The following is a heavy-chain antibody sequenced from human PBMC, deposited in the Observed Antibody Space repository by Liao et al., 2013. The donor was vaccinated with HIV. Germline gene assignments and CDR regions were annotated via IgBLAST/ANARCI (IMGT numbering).Heavy chain of an antibody. CDR2: ISYSGDT. Sequence: QVQLQESGPGLVKPSQTLSLTCSVSGGSISSGDYYWSWIRQPPGKGLEWIGYISYSGDTYYNPSLKSRVTISVDTSKNQFSLKLSSVTAADTAVYYCARFLPHCGGDCYPPYNWFDPWGQGTLVIVSS. CDR3: ARFLPHCGGDCYPPYNWFDP. D-gene: IGHD2-21*01. CDR1: GGSISSGDYY. J-gene: IGHJ5*02. V-gene: IGHV4-30-4*01.